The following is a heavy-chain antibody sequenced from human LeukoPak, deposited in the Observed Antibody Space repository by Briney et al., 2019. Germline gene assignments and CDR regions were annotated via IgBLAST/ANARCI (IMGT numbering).Heavy chain of an antibody. V-gene: IGHV3-20*04. J-gene: IGHJ4*02. CDR3: ARRDGSSGYYYFDY. D-gene: IGHD3-22*01. Sequence: GGSLRLSCAASGFTFDDYGMSWVRQAPGKGLEWVSGINWNGGSTGYADSVKGRFTISRDSAKNTLYLQMNSLRAEDTAVYYCARRDGSSGYYYFDYWGQGTLVTVSS. CDR1: GFTFDDYG. CDR2: INWNGGST.